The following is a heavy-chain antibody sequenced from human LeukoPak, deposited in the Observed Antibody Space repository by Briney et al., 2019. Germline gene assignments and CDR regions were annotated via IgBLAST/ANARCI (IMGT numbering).Heavy chain of an antibody. V-gene: IGHV3-30*18. CDR2: ISYDGSNK. CDR1: GFTFSSYG. Sequence: PGGSLRLSCAASGFTFSSYGMHWVRQAPGKGLEWVAVISYDGSNKYYADSVKGRFTISRDNSKNTLYLQMNSLRAEDTAVYYCAKVTQKYMVRGPLGYWGQGTLVTVSS. D-gene: IGHD3-10*01. J-gene: IGHJ4*02. CDR3: AKVTQKYMVRGPLGY.